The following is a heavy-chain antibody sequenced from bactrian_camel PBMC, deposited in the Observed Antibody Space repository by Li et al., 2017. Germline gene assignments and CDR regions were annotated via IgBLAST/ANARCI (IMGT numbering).Heavy chain of an antibody. CDR1: GFALNTAF. D-gene: IGHD2*01. Sequence: VQLVESGGGSVQAGGSMRLSCATSGFALNTAFMRWVRQAPGKGLEWVATINYAGDKVYYADSVNGRFTISRDDPTSTVFLQLNSLKTEDTAKYYCTPGVYWGQGTQVTVS. J-gene: IGHJ4*01. V-gene: IGHV3S40*01. CDR3: TPGVY. CDR2: INYAGDKV.